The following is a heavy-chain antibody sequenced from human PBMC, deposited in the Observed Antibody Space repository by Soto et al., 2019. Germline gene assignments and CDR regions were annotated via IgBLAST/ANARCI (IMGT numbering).Heavy chain of an antibody. CDR2: ISSSGSTI. V-gene: IGHV3-11*01. Sequence: PGGSLRLSCAASGFTFSDYYMSWIRQAPGKGLEWVSYISSSGSTIYYADSVKGRFTISRDNAKNSLYLQMNSLRAEDTAVYYCARDSSSSYYYYYMDVWGKGTTVTVSS. J-gene: IGHJ6*03. CDR3: ARDSSSSYYYYYMDV. CDR1: GFTFSDYY. D-gene: IGHD6-6*01.